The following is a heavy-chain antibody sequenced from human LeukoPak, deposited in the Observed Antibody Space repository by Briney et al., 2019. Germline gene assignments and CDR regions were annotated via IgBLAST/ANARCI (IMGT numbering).Heavy chain of an antibody. J-gene: IGHJ4*02. CDR3: VRAGPAHSSSYYDY. CDR2: IWYDGSNK. CDR1: GFTFRSYG. Sequence: GRSLRLSCAASGFTFRSYGLQWVREAPRKRLERVAVIWYDGSNKYYADSVKGRFTISRDDSKNTLYLQMDSLRGEDTALYYCVRAGPAHSSSYYDYWGRGTLVTVSS. D-gene: IGHD6-13*01. V-gene: IGHV3-33*01.